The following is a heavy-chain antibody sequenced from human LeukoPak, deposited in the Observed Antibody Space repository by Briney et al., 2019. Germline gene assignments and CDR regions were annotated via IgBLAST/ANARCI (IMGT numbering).Heavy chain of an antibody. CDR2: ISSSSSTI. CDR1: RFTFSRYS. J-gene: IGHJ4*02. CDR3: ARDGYGDYLFDY. V-gene: IGHV3-48*02. D-gene: IGHD4-17*01. Sequence: GESLRLSCAASRFTFSRYSFNWVRQAPGKGVEWVSYISSSSSTISYADSVKGRFTISRDNAKNSLYLQMNSLRDEDTAVYYCARDGYGDYLFDYWGQGTLVTVSS.